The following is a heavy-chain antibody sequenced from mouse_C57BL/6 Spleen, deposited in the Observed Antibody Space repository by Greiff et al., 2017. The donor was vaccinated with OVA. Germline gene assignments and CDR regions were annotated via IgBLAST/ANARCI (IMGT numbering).Heavy chain of an antibody. Sequence: QVHVKQPGAELVKPGASVKMSCKASGYTFTSYWITWVKQRPGQGLEWIGDIYPGSGSTNYNEKFKSKTTLTVDTSSSTAYMQLSSLTSEDSAVYYCARSIYYDYDGPLYAMDYWGQGTSVTVSS. CDR2: IYPGSGST. CDR3: ARSIYYDYDGPLYAMDY. D-gene: IGHD2-4*01. J-gene: IGHJ4*01. CDR1: GYTFTSYW. V-gene: IGHV1-55*01.